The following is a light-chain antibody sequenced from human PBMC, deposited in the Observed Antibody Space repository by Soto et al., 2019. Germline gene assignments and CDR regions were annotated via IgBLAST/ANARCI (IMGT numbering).Light chain of an antibody. Sequence: DIQMTQSPSTLSASIGDRVTITCRASQNVSHWLAWYRQKPGKAPNLLIYDVSSSESGVQSRFSGSGSGTEFTLTVSSLQPDDFATYVRQQYYGFPWTFGQGTKVEIK. CDR2: DVS. CDR1: QNVSHW. CDR3: QQYYGFPWT. V-gene: IGKV1-5*01. J-gene: IGKJ1*01.